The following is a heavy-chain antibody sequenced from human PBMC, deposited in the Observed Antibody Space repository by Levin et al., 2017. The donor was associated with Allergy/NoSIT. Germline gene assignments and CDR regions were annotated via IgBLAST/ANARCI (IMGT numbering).Heavy chain of an antibody. CDR1: GGSISSYY. Sequence: NSSETLSLTCTVSGGSISSYYWSWIRQPPGKTLEWIGYINYSGSTDYNPSLKSRVTISVDTSKNQFSLKLSSVTAADTAVYYCARTKDSSGYYVWFDPWGKGTLVTVSS. CDR2: INYSGST. CDR3: ARTKDSSGYYVWFDP. V-gene: IGHV4-59*01. D-gene: IGHD3-22*01. J-gene: IGHJ5*02.